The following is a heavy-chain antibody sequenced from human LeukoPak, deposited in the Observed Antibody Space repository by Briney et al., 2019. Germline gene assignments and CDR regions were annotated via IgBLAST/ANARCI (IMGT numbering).Heavy chain of an antibody. CDR2: IYSGGST. CDR3: AREVLSTYYDFWSGSFDY. J-gene: IGHJ4*02. Sequence: GGSLRLSCVASGITFSNYAVSWVRQAPGKGLEWVSVIYSGGSTYYADSVKGRFTISRDNSKNTLYLQMNSLRAEDTAVYYCAREVLSTYYDFWSGSFDYWGQGTLVTVSS. CDR1: GITFSNYA. D-gene: IGHD3-3*01. V-gene: IGHV3-53*01.